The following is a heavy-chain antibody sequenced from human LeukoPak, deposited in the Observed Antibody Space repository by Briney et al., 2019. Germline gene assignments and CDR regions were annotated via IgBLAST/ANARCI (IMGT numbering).Heavy chain of an antibody. V-gene: IGHV1-3*01. J-gene: IGHJ4*02. CDR1: GYTFSNYA. D-gene: IGHD3-22*01. CDR2: INAGNGHT. Sequence: ASVKVSCKASGYTFSNYAIHWVRQAPGQRFEWMGWINAGNGHTKYSQNFQGRVTITRDPSASTAYMELSSLRSEDTAVYYCARDFGTLYYYDSSGVFDYWGQGTLVTVSS. CDR3: ARDFGTLYYYDSSGVFDY.